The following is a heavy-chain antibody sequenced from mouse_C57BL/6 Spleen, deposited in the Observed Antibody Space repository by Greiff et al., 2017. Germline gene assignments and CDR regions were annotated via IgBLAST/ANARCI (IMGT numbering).Heavy chain of an antibody. Sequence: VKLQQSGAELARPGASVKLSCKASGYTFTSYGISWVKQRTGQGLEWIGEIYPRSGNTYYNEKFKGKATLTADKSSSTAYMELRSLTSEDSAVYFCARGGWDAAMDYWGQGTSVTVSS. D-gene: IGHD4-1*01. J-gene: IGHJ4*01. CDR3: ARGGWDAAMDY. CDR2: IYPRSGNT. V-gene: IGHV1-81*01. CDR1: GYTFTSYG.